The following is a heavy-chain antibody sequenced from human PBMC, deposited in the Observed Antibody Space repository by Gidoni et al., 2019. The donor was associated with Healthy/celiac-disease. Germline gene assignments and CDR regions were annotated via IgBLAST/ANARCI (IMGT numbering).Heavy chain of an antibody. D-gene: IGHD2-15*01. V-gene: IGHV1-69*01. CDR1: GGTFSSYA. J-gene: IGHJ6*02. CDR3: ARDYKAVVVVAAMNYYYYGMDV. Sequence: QVQLVQSGAEVKKPGSSVKVSCKASGGTFSSYAISWVRQAPGQGLEWMGGIIPIFGTANYAQKFQGRVTITADESTSTAYMELSSLRSEDTAVYYCARDYKAVVVVAAMNYYYYGMDVGGQGTTVTVSS. CDR2: IIPIFGTA.